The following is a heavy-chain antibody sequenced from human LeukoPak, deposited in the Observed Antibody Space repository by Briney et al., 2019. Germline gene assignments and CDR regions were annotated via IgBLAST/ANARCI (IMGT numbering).Heavy chain of an antibody. CDR3: ARDYYGPRSAYGMDV. Sequence: YPGGSLRLSCAASRFTFSNSSMNWVSQAPGKGLEWVSSISSTSSYIYYADSVKGRFTISRDIAKNSLYLQMNSLRAEDTAVYYCARDYYGPRSAYGMDVWGQGTTVTVSS. J-gene: IGHJ6*02. V-gene: IGHV3-21*01. CDR2: ISSTSSYI. D-gene: IGHD3-10*01. CDR1: RFTFSNSS.